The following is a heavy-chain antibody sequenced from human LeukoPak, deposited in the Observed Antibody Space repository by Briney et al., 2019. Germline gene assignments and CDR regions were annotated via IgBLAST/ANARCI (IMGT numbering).Heavy chain of an antibody. J-gene: IGHJ4*02. D-gene: IGHD5-24*01. CDR2: INTNTGNP. CDR3: AREVWDGYSSDY. Sequence: GASVKVSCKASGYTFTNYAMNWVRQAPGQGLEWMGWINTNTGNPAYAQGFTGRFVFSLDNSVSTAYLQISSLKAEDTAVYYCAREVWDGYSSDYWGQGTLVTVSS. V-gene: IGHV7-4-1*02. CDR1: GYTFTNYA.